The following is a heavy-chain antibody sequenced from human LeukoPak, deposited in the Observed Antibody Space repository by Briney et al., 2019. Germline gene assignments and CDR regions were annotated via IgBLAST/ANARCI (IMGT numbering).Heavy chain of an antibody. CDR2: ISAYNGNT. D-gene: IGHD3-22*01. V-gene: IGHV1-18*01. CDR3: ARDFIRRLPIVVVTKPRGENWFDP. CDR1: GYTFTSYG. J-gene: IGHJ5*02. Sequence: GASVNVSCKASGYTFTSYGISWVRQAPGQGLEWMGWISAYNGNTNYAQKLQGRVTITRDTSASTAYMELSSLRSEDTAVYYCARDFIRRLPIVVVTKPRGENWFDPWGQGTLVTVSS.